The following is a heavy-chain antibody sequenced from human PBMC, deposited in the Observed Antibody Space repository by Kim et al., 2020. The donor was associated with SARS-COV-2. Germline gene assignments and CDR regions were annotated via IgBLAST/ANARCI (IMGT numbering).Heavy chain of an antibody. J-gene: IGHJ3*02. V-gene: IGHV4-34*01. CDR3: AIGNYYDAFNI. CDR2: T. D-gene: IGHD4-4*01. Sequence: TNYNPSLKSRVTLSVDTSKNLFSLKLSSVTAADTAVYYCAIGNYYDAFNIWGQGTMVTVST.